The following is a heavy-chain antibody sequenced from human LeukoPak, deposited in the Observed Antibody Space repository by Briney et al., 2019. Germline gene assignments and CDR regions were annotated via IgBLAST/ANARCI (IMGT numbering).Heavy chain of an antibody. J-gene: IGHJ4*02. Sequence: GGSLRLSCAASGFTFSSYEMNWVRQAPGKGLEWVAFIRYDGSKKYYGACVKGRFTISRDNSQNTLYLQMNSLRDEDTAVYYCAKGGWDIVVVPAAQFWDYWGQGTLVTVSS. CDR1: GFTFSSYE. CDR3: AKGGWDIVVVPAAQFWDY. V-gene: IGHV3-30*02. D-gene: IGHD2-2*01. CDR2: IRYDGSKK.